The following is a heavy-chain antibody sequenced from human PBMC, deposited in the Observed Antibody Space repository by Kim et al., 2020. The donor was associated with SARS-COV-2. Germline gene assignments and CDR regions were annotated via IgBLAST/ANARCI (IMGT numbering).Heavy chain of an antibody. J-gene: IGHJ4*02. CDR2: IIWNAGSL. D-gene: IGHD2-2*01. CDR1: GFKFDDYT. V-gene: IGHV3-43*01. CDR3: ARSQFASAPDH. Sequence: GGSLRLSCVASGFKFDDYTMHWVRQAPLRGLEWVYLIIWNAGSLSYIDSVKGRFTISRDNTRNSLFLQMNGLRSDDTAIYYCARSQFASAPDHWGQGTLV.